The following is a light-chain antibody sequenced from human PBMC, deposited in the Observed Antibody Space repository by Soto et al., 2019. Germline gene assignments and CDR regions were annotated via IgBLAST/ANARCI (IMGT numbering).Light chain of an antibody. CDR2: SNN. Sequence: QSALTQPPSASGTPGQRVTISCSGSSSNIGSNAVSWYRQLPGTAPKLLIYSNNQRPSGVPDRFSGSKSGTSASLAISGLQSEGEADYFCAAWDDSRQGVFGTGTKVTVL. CDR1: SSNIGSNA. V-gene: IGLV1-44*01. CDR3: AAWDDSRQGV. J-gene: IGLJ1*01.